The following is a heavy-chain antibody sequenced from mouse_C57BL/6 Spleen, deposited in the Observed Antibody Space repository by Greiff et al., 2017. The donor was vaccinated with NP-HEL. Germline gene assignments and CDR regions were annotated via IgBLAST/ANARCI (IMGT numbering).Heavy chain of an antibody. CDR3: ARTTGGSLDY. Sequence: EVQLQQSGAELVKPGASVKLSCTASGFNIKDYYMHWVKQRTEQGLEWIGRIDPEDGVTKYAPKFQAKATITADTSSNTAYLQLSSLTSEDTAVYYWARTTGGSLDYWGQGTTLTVSS. D-gene: IGHD1-1*01. V-gene: IGHV14-2*01. CDR1: GFNIKDYY. J-gene: IGHJ2*01. CDR2: IDPEDGVT.